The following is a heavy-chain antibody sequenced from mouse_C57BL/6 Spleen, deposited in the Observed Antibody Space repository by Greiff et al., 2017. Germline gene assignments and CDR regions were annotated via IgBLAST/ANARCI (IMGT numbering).Heavy chain of an antibody. CDR3: ARDYSNYDFDD. Sequence: EVQLQQSGPELVKPGASVKISCKASGYSFTGYYMNWVKQSPEKSLEWIGEINPSTGGTTYNQKFKAKATLTVDKSSSTAYMQLKSLTSEDSAVYYCARDYSNYDFDDWGQGTTLTVSS. V-gene: IGHV1-42*01. CDR2: INPSTGGT. J-gene: IGHJ2*01. CDR1: GYSFTGYY. D-gene: IGHD2-5*01.